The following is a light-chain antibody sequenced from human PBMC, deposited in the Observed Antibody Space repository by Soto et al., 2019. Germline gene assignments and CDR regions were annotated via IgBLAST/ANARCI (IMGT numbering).Light chain of an antibody. CDR2: DVS. V-gene: IGKV3-20*01. CDR1: QSLSGRY. CDR3: QQYGSSPT. J-gene: IGKJ1*01. Sequence: EIGLSQSPGTLSLSQGERATLSCRASQSLSGRYLAWYQQKLGQAPRLLIYDVSSRASGIPDRFSGSGSGTDFTLSISRLEPEDFAVYYCQQYGSSPTFGQGTKVDIK.